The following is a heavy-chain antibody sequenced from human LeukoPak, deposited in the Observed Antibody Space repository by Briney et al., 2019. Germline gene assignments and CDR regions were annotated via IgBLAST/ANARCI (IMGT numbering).Heavy chain of an antibody. CDR1: GYTFSNYF. D-gene: IGHD3/OR15-3a*01. J-gene: IGHJ4*02. V-gene: IGHV1-2*02. Sequence: GASVKVSCKASGYTFSNYFIYWVRQAPGQGLEWMGGINPNSGDINYAPKFQDRVTMTRDTSISTAYMDLNRLSSDDTAVYYCARGYVWIEMGLGYWGQGTLVTVSS. CDR3: ARGYVWIEMGLGY. CDR2: INPNSGDI.